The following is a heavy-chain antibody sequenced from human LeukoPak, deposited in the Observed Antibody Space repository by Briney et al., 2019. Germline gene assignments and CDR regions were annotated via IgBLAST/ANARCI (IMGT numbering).Heavy chain of an antibody. CDR3: VRDGDIVVVITFDY. CDR2: ISGNGGNT. J-gene: IGHJ4*02. D-gene: IGHD3-22*01. V-gene: IGHV3-23*01. Sequence: GGSLRLSCAASGFTVSSNYMSWVRQAPGKGLEWVSAISGNGGNTYYADSVEGRFTISRDNSKNTLYLQMDRLRVEDSAVYYCVRDGDIVVVITFDYWGQGTLVTVSS. CDR1: GFTVSSNY.